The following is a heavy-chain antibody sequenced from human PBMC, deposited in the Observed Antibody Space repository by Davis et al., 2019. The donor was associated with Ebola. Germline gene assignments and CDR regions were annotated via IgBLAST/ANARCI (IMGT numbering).Heavy chain of an antibody. J-gene: IGHJ6*04. D-gene: IGHD3-3*01. CDR2: ISDTGTNT. V-gene: IGHV3-23*01. CDR3: AKSGLSFGVVKYHYGMDV. Sequence: PGGSLRLSCAASGFNFRNFAIHWLRQAPGKGLEWVSSISDTGTNTYYADSVKGRFTISRDNSKKTLYLQMNSLRAEDTAVYYCAKSGLSFGVVKYHYGMDVWGKGTTVTVSS. CDR1: GFNFRNFA.